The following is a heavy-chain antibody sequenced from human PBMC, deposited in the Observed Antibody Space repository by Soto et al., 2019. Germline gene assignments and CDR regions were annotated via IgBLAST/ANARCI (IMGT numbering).Heavy chain of an antibody. V-gene: IGHV3-15*07. CDR2: IKSKTDGETI. CDR1: GFTFTNAW. CDR3: ATDREN. J-gene: IGHJ4*02. Sequence: GGSLRLSCAASGFTFTNAWMNWVRQAPGKGLEWVGRIKSKTDGETIGYAAPVKGRFTMSSDDSTNTLYLQMNSLKTNDTAVYYCATDRENWGQGTLVTVSS.